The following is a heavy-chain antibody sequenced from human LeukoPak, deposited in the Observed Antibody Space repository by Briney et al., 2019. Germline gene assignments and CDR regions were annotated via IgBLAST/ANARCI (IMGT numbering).Heavy chain of an antibody. J-gene: IGHJ4*02. CDR2: FDPEDGET. CDR1: GYTLTELS. CDR3: ATRLRISRGFDY. V-gene: IGHV1-24*01. Sequence: ASVKVSCKVSGYTLTELSMHWVRQAPGKGLEWMGGFDPEDGETIYAQKFQGRVTMTEDTSTDTAYMELSSLRSEDTAVYYCATRLRISRGFDYWGQGTLVTVSS. D-gene: IGHD4-17*01.